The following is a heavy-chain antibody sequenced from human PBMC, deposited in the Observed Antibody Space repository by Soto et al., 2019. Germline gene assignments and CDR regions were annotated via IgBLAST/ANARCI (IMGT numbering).Heavy chain of an antibody. J-gene: IGHJ4*02. Sequence: PSETLSLTCTVSRGSVSSATYYWNWIRQPPGKPLEWIGYIYYSGSTNYNPSLKSRVTISVDTSKNQFSLKLSSVTAADTAVYYCAREIGEGQLGSYHFDYWGQGTLVTVSS. CDR3: AREIGEGQLGSYHFDY. V-gene: IGHV4-61*01. CDR2: IYYSGST. D-gene: IGHD6-6*01. CDR1: RGSVSSATYY.